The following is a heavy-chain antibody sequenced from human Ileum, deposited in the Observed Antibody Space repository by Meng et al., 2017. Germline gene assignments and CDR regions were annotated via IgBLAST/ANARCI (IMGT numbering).Heavy chain of an antibody. D-gene: IGHD6-25*01. CDR1: GVTFTDYY. J-gene: IGHJ4*02. V-gene: IGHV3-11*04. CDR2: ISSGGTPI. CDR3: ARSGPTDY. Sequence: QVRCVEFGGGLGQPGASLGLSCAASGVTFTDYYMSWIRQAPGRGLEWLSYISSGGTPIFSADSVKGRFTISRDNAKKLLFLQMNSLRAEDTAVYYCARSGPTDYWGQGTLVTVSS.